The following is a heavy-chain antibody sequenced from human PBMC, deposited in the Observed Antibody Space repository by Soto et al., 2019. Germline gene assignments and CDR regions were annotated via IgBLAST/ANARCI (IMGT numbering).Heavy chain of an antibody. CDR2: MNQDGGAK. D-gene: IGHD6-19*01. V-gene: IGHV3-7*01. CDR1: GFSFSDSW. Sequence: GGSLRLSCAASGFSFSDSWMVWVRQTPEMGLEWVATMNQDGGAKYYVDSVRGRFTISGDNAKNSLYLQMNSLRAEDTAIYYCAFDRGPVAGWGQGTLVTVSS. J-gene: IGHJ4*02. CDR3: AFDRGPVAG.